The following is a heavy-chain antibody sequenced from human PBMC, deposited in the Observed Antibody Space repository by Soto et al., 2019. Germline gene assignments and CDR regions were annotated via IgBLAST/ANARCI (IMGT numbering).Heavy chain of an antibody. Sequence: QVQLVQSGAEVKKPGSSVKVSCKASGGTFSSYAISWVRQAPGQGLEWMGGIIPIFGTANYAQKFQGRVTVSAGKSPEKVYKGVRRLESEDTAVYYRAGDLYTNFGSDGDWFHPWGQGTLVTVSS. CDR1: GGTFSSYA. D-gene: IGHD3-3*01. CDR2: IIPIFGTA. V-gene: IGHV1-69*06. J-gene: IGHJ5*02. CDR3: AGDLYTNFGSDGDWFHP.